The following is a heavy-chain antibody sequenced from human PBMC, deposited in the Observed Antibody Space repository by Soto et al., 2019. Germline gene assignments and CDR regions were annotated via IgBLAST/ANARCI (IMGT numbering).Heavy chain of an antibody. CDR3: ARPDYGSGSDPDY. J-gene: IGHJ4*02. CDR1: GFTFSSYA. D-gene: IGHD3-10*01. Sequence: QVQLVESGGGVVQPGRSLRLSCAASGFTFSSYAMQWVRQAPGKGLEGVAVISYDGSNKYYADSVKGRFTISRDNSKNTLYLQMNSLRAEDTAVYYCARPDYGSGSDPDYWGQGTLVTVSS. CDR2: ISYDGSNK. V-gene: IGHV3-30-3*01.